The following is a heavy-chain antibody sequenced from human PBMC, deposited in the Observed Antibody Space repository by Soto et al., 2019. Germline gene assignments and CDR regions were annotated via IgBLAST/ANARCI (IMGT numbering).Heavy chain of an antibody. CDR1: GGSFSAYY. CDR3: ARAARQQLVRRNWFDP. V-gene: IGHV4-34*01. J-gene: IGHJ5*02. Sequence: SETLSLTCAVYGGSFSAYYWGWVRQPPGTGLEWIGEINDSGSANYNPSLKSRVTISVDTSKNQFSLERNSVTAADTAVYYCARAARQQLVRRNWFDPWGQGTLVTVSS. D-gene: IGHD6-13*01. CDR2: INDSGSA.